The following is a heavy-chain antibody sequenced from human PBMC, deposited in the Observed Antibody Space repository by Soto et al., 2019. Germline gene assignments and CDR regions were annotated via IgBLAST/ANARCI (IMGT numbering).Heavy chain of an antibody. D-gene: IGHD3-3*01. Sequence: GGSLRLSCAASGFTFSSYAMSWVRQAPGKGLEWVSAISGSGGYTYYADPVKGRFTISRDNSKNTPYLQMNSLRAEDTAVYYCAKQGRREHGDMIFGVVAKPYYYYYMDVWGKGTTVTVSS. V-gene: IGHV3-23*01. J-gene: IGHJ6*03. CDR1: GFTFSSYA. CDR3: AKQGRREHGDMIFGVVAKPYYYYYMDV. CDR2: ISGSGGYT.